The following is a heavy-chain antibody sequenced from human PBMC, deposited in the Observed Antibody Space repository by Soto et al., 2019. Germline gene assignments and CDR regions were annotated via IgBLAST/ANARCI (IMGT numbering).Heavy chain of an antibody. D-gene: IGHD4-17*01. J-gene: IGHJ4*02. Sequence: SETLSLTCTVSGGSISSYYWSWIRQPPGKGLEWIGYIYCSGSTNYNPSLKSRVTISVDTSKNQFSLKLSSVTAADTAVYYCARYGTVTSFDYWGQGTLVTVSS. CDR2: IYCSGST. CDR1: GGSISSYY. V-gene: IGHV4-59*01. CDR3: ARYGTVTSFDY.